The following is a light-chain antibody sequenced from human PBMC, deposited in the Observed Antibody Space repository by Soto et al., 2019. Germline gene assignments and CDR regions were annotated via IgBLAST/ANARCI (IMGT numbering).Light chain of an antibody. Sequence: DIVMTQSPSTVSVSPGDRATITCRASQSVSTKVAWYQQKPGQAPTLLIYGASDRETGIPARFSGSGSGTEFTLSISSLRPEDFAVYYCQHYNSWPITFGQGTKLEIK. CDR1: QSVSTK. CDR3: QHYNSWPIT. CDR2: GAS. J-gene: IGKJ1*01. V-gene: IGKV3-15*01.